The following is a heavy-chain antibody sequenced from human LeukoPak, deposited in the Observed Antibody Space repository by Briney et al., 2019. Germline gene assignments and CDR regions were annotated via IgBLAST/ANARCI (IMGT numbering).Heavy chain of an antibody. D-gene: IGHD3-9*01. V-gene: IGHV3-23*01. CDR1: GFTFTSYA. Sequence: GGSLRLSCAASGFTFTSYAMSWVRQAPGKGLEWISVISGSGGSTYYADSVKGRFTISRDNSKNTLYLQMNSLRADDTAVYYCAKGSLSVPPSSDWYRYWGQGTLVTVSS. CDR2: ISGSGGST. CDR3: AKGSLSVPPSSDWYRY. J-gene: IGHJ4*02.